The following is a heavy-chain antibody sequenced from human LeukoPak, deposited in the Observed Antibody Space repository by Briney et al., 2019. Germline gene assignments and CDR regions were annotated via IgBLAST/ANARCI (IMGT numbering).Heavy chain of an antibody. CDR2: IYYSGST. V-gene: IGHV4-39*01. J-gene: IGHJ3*01. Sequence: SETLSLTCTVSGGSISSSSYYWGWIRQPPGKGLEWIGGIYYSGSTYYNPSLKSRVTISVDTSKTQFSLKLTSVTATDTAIYYCARAVGTPDVFDLWVQGTMVTVSS. CDR1: GGSISSSSYY. D-gene: IGHD7-27*01. CDR3: ARAVGTPDVFDL.